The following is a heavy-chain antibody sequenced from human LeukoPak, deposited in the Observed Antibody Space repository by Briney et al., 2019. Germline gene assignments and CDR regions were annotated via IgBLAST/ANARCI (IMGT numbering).Heavy chain of an antibody. D-gene: IGHD3-22*01. CDR1: GGTFSSYA. Sequence: ASVKVSCKASGGTFSSYAISWVRQAPGRGLEWMGRIIPILGIANYAQKFQGRVTTTADKSTSTAYMELSSLRSEDTAVYYCARGATNIYDSSGQPGGNYDYWGQGTLVTVSS. V-gene: IGHV1-69*04. J-gene: IGHJ4*02. CDR2: IIPILGIA. CDR3: ARGATNIYDSSGQPGGNYDY.